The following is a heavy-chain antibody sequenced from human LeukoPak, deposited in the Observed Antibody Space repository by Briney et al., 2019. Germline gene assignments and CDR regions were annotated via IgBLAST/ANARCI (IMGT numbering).Heavy chain of an antibody. V-gene: IGHV3-30*04. CDR1: GFTFSSYS. CDR2: ISYDGSNK. J-gene: IGHJ4*02. Sequence: GGSLRLSCAASGFTFSSYSMHWVRQAPGKGLEWVAVISYDGSNKYYADSVKGRFTISRDNSKNTLYLQMNSLRAEDTAVYYCARDIGSSWYNYWGQGTLVTVSS. CDR3: ARDIGSSWYNY. D-gene: IGHD6-13*01.